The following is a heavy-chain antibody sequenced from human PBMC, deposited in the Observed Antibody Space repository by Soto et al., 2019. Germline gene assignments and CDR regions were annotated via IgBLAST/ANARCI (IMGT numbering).Heavy chain of an antibody. J-gene: IGHJ6*02. V-gene: IGHV3-30-3*01. CDR3: PREQRDGMDV. CDR2: ISYDGSNK. D-gene: IGHD6-25*01. CDR1: GFTFSSYA. Sequence: QVQLVESGGGVVQPGRSLRLSCAASGFTFSSYAMHWVRQAPGKGLEWVAVISYDGSNKYYADSVKGRFTISRDNSKNTLYLQMNSLRAEDTAVYYCPREQRDGMDVWGQGTTVTVSS.